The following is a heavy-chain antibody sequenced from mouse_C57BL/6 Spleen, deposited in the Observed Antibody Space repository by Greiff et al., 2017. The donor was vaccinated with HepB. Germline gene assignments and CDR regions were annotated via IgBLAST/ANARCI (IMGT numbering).Heavy chain of an antibody. Sequence: EVKLMESGGGLVKPGGSLKLSCAASGFTFSSYAMSWVRQTPEKRLEWVATISDGGSYTYYPDNVKGRFTISRDNAKNNLYLQMSHLKSEDTAMYYCARDQGLTGHYFDYWGQGTTLTVSS. V-gene: IGHV5-4*01. CDR3: ARDQGLTGHYFDY. J-gene: IGHJ2*01. D-gene: IGHD4-1*01. CDR1: GFTFSSYA. CDR2: ISDGGSYT.